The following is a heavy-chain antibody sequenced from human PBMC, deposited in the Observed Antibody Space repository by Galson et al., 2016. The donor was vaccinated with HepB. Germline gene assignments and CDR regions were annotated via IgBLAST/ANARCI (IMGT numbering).Heavy chain of an antibody. J-gene: IGHJ4*02. CDR3: AKAMARTGPAFDF. V-gene: IGHV3-9*01. CDR1: GFTFDDYA. Sequence: SLRLSCAASGFTFDDYAMHWVRQTPEKGLEWVSGISWNSDSRDYAASVKGRFTIPRDNDMNSLFLELSSLKAEDTAVYYCAKAMARTGPAFDFWGQGTPVIVSS. D-gene: IGHD3/OR15-3a*01. CDR2: ISWNSDSR.